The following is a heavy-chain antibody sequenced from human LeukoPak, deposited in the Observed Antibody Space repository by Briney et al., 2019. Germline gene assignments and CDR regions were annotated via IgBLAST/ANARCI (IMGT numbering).Heavy chain of an antibody. CDR1: GYTFTGYY. CDR2: ISTYNGNT. J-gene: IGHJ6*03. D-gene: IGHD3-3*01. CDR3: ARGPTYYDFWSGYYNYYYYMDV. Sequence: ASVKVSCKASGYTFTGYYMHWVRQAPGQGLEWMGWISTYNGNTNYAQKLQGRVTMTTDTSTSTAYMELRSLRSDDTAVYYCARGPTYYDFWSGYYNYYYYMDVWGKGTTVTVSS. V-gene: IGHV1-18*04.